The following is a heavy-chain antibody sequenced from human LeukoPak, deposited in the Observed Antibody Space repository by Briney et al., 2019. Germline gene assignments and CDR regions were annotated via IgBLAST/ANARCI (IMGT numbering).Heavy chain of an antibody. Sequence: SRSLRLSCAASGFTFDDYAMHWVRQAPGKGLEWVSGISWNSGSIGYADSVKGRFTISRDNAKNSLYLQMNSLRAEDTALYYCAKDITHYDSSGYYYFDYWGQGTLVTVSS. D-gene: IGHD3-22*01. J-gene: IGHJ4*02. CDR1: GFTFDDYA. CDR2: ISWNSGSI. V-gene: IGHV3-9*01. CDR3: AKDITHYDSSGYYYFDY.